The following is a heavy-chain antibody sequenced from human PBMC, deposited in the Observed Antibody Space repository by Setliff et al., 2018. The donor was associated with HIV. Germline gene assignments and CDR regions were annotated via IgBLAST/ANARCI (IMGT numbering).Heavy chain of an antibody. J-gene: IGHJ3*02. CDR3: ARHSPNVGVRGDAFDI. Sequence: PSETLSLTCTVSGGSISSHYWIWIRQPPGKGLEWIGYIHYSGATNYNPSLKSRVTISLDTSRTQFSLRLSSVTAADTAVYYCARHSPNVGVRGDAFDIWGQGTVVTRLL. CDR1: GGSISSHY. V-gene: IGHV4-59*08. CDR2: IHYSGAT. D-gene: IGHD2-8*01.